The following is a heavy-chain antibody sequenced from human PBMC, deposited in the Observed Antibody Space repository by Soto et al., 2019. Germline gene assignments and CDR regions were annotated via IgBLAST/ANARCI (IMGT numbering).Heavy chain of an antibody. J-gene: IGHJ6*02. CDR3: ARDSRQQLVADYYYGMDV. Sequence: GGSLRLSCAASGFTFSSYVMHWVRQSPGKGLEWVAVIWYDGSNKYYADSVKGRFTISRDNSKNTLYLQMNGLRAEDTAVYYCARDSRQQLVADYYYGMDVWGQGTTVTVSS. V-gene: IGHV3-33*01. CDR2: IWYDGSNK. CDR1: GFTFSSYV. D-gene: IGHD6-13*01.